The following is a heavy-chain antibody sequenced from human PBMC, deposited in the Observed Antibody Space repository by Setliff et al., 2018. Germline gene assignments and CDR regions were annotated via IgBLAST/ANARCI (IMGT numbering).Heavy chain of an antibody. CDR3: AKGGTYRYFDF. CDR2: VYHSGTA. Sequence: SETLSLTCTVSGGPFSGASIWSWIRQPPGKGQEFIGYVYHSGTAKYDPSLESRAIMSVDASKNEISLKLKSVTAADTAVYYCAKGGTYRYFDFWGQGALVTVSS. J-gene: IGHJ4*02. CDR1: GGPFSGAS. V-gene: IGHV4-59*01. D-gene: IGHD1-1*01.